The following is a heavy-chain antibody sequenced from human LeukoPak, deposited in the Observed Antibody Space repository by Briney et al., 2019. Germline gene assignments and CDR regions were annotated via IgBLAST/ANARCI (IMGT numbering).Heavy chain of an antibody. J-gene: IGHJ4*02. V-gene: IGHV4-34*01. CDR2: INHSGST. Sequence: SETLSLTCTVSDGSISSYYWSWIRQPPGKGLEWIGEINHSGSTNYNPSLKSRVTISVDTSKNQFSLKLSSVTAADTAVYYCARSGWDYVPFDYWGQGTLVTVSS. CDR1: DGSISSYY. CDR3: ARSGWDYVPFDY. D-gene: IGHD4-17*01.